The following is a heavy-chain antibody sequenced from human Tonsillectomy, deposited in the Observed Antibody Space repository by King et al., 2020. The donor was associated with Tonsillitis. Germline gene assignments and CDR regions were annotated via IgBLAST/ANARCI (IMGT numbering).Heavy chain of an antibody. CDR1: GFSVSTSY. V-gene: IGHV3-66*01. Sequence: VQLVESGGGLVQPGGSLRLSCAASGFSVSTSYMNWVRQAPGKGLEWGSVIYDDGRSTYYADSVKGRFTISRDNSKNTLYLQMNSLRVEDTAVYFCASTFRGAGWFDPWGQGTLVTVSS. J-gene: IGHJ5*02. D-gene: IGHD3-10*01. CDR3: ASTFRGAGWFDP. CDR2: IYDDGRST.